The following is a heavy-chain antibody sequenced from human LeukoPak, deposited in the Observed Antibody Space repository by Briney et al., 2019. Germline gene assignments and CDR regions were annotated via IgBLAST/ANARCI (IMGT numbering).Heavy chain of an antibody. Sequence: PGGSLRLSCAASGFTFRNYNMNWVRQAPGKGLEWVSSISSSGSHMYYADSVRGRFTISRDNAKNSLYLQVTSLRAEDTAVYYCARAGGYSSSDFDCWDQGTLVTVSS. CDR3: ARAGGYSSSDFDC. CDR1: GFTFRNYN. J-gene: IGHJ4*02. CDR2: ISSSGSHM. D-gene: IGHD6-6*01. V-gene: IGHV3-21*06.